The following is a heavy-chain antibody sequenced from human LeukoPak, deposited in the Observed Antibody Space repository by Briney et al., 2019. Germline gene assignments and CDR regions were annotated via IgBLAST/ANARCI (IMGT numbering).Heavy chain of an antibody. CDR2: MNPNSGNT. CDR1: GYTFTSYD. V-gene: IGHV1-8*01. D-gene: IGHD6-19*01. CDR3: ARGGGYSSGRGPNWFDP. J-gene: IGHJ5*02. Sequence: ASVKVSCKASGYTFTSYDINWVRQATGQGLEWMGWMNPNSGNTAYAQKFQGRVTMTRNTSISTAYMELTSLRSDDTAVYYCARGGGYSSGRGPNWFDPWGQGTLVTVSS.